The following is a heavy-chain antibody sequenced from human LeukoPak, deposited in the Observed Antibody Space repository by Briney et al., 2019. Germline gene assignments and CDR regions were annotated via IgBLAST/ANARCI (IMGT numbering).Heavy chain of an antibody. V-gene: IGHV4-59*01. J-gene: IGHJ4*02. Sequence: SETLSLTCTVSGDSISGYYWSWIRQPPGKGLEWIGYVYHTGHTHYSPSLKSRVTVSLNTSRNQVSLILSSVTAADTAVYYCARHRFGHLFDYWGQGTLVFVSS. CDR2: VYHTGHT. CDR3: ARHRFGHLFDY. CDR1: GDSISGYY. D-gene: IGHD3-16*01.